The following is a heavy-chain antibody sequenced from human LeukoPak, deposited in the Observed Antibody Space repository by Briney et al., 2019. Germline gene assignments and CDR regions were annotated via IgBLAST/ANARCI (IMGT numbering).Heavy chain of an antibody. CDR2: ISGSGGNT. V-gene: IGHV3-23*01. J-gene: IGHJ4*02. D-gene: IGHD3-10*01. CDR1: GFTFSSYA. CDR3: AKPPLWFGDDY. Sequence: GGSLRFSCVASGFTFSSYAMSWVRQAPGKGLEWVSAISGSGGNTYYADSVKGRFTISRDNSKNTLYLQMNSLRAEDTAVYYCAKPPLWFGDDYWGQGTLVTVSS.